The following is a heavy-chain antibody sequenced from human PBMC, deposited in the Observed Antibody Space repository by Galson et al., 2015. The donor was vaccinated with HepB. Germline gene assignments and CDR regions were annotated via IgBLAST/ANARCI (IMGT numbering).Heavy chain of an antibody. J-gene: IGHJ5*02. CDR1: GLTFGNYW. V-gene: IGHV3-7*01. Sequence: SLGLCCGASGLTFGNYWMSWVRQAPGKGLEWVANINQDGSEKNYGDSVKGRLTISRENAKNSLYLQMNSLRVDDTAVYYCARDECGSTSYNWFAPWGQGTLLTVSS. D-gene: IGHD6-6*01. CDR3: ARDECGSTSYNWFAP. CDR2: INQDGSEK.